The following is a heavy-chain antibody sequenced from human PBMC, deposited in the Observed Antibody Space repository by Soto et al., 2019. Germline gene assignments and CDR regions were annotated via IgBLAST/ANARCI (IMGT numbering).Heavy chain of an antibody. CDR1: GFTFSSYS. J-gene: IGHJ3*02. Sequence: SLRLSCAASGFTFSSYSMNWVRQAPGKGLEWVSSISSSSSYIYYADSVKGRFTISRDNAKNSLYLQMNSLRAEDTAVYYCARDLYSEYCSGGSCYQDIWGQGTMVTVSS. V-gene: IGHV3-21*01. CDR2: ISSSSSYI. D-gene: IGHD2-15*01. CDR3: ARDLYSEYCSGGSCYQDI.